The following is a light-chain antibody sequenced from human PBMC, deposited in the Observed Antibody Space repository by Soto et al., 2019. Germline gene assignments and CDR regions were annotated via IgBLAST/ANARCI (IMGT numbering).Light chain of an antibody. CDR2: QDT. J-gene: IGLJ1*01. V-gene: IGLV3-25*02. Sequence: SYELTQPPSMSVSSGQTAVITCSGDALPRQYVYWFKQKPGQAPVLVIYQDTRRPPTIPARFSGSASGTTVSLTISGVQADDEADYYCQSADTSGNIEVFGPGTKVTVL. CDR3: QSADTSGNIEV. CDR1: ALPRQY.